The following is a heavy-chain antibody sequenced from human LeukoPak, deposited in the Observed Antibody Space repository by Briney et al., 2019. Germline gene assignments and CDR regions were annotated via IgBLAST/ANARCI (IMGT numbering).Heavy chain of an antibody. D-gene: IGHD2-21*02. CDR2: IYSTGST. Sequence: SETLSLTCTVSGGSISSYYWSWIRQPAGKGLEWIGRIYSTGSTNYNPSLKSRVTMSVDTSKNQFSLRLRSVTAADTAVYYCARDRPRAIVVVTATPAPFDYWGQETLVTVSS. CDR3: ARDRPRAIVVVTATPAPFDY. CDR1: GGSISSYY. V-gene: IGHV4-4*07. J-gene: IGHJ4*02.